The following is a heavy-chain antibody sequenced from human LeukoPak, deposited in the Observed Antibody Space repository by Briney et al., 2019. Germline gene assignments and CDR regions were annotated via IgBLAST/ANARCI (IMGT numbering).Heavy chain of an antibody. V-gene: IGHV3-20*04. CDR2: INWNGGST. CDR1: GFTFDEYG. D-gene: IGHD6-19*01. Sequence: GGSLRLSCAASGFTFDEYGMNWVRQAPGKGLEWVSGINWNGGSTGYADSVKGRFTISRDNAKNSLYLQMNSLRAEDTALYYCAREGYSSGWYIYYYMDVWGKGTTVTVSS. CDR3: AREGYSSGWYIYYYMDV. J-gene: IGHJ6*03.